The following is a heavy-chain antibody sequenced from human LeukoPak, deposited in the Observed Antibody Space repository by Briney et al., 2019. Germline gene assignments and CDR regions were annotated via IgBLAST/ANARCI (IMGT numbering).Heavy chain of an antibody. CDR3: ARDLSPVVRASPMGY. CDR1: GFTFTSYG. CDR2: ITYDGYYK. Sequence: GGSLRLSCAAAGFTFTSYGMHWVRQAPGKGLEWVALITYDGYYKYYSDSVKGRFTISSDTSKNTLYLQMNSLRAEDTAVYYCARDLSPVVRASPMGYWGQGTLVTVSS. V-gene: IGHV3-30*03. D-gene: IGHD3-10*01. J-gene: IGHJ4*02.